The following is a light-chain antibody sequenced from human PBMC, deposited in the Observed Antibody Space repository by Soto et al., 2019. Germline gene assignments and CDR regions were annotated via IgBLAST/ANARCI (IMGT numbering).Light chain of an antibody. Sequence: VLTQSPDTLSLSPGERATLSCRARQTVSGSYLAWYQQKPGQAPRLLIYDASSRATGIPDRFSGSGSGTDFTLTISRLEPEDFEVYYCQQYASSPRTFGQGTKVDIK. CDR3: QQYASSPRT. J-gene: IGKJ1*01. CDR1: QTVSGSY. V-gene: IGKV3-20*01. CDR2: DAS.